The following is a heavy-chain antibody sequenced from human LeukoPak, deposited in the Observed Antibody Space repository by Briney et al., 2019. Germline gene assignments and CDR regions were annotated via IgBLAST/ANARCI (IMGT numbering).Heavy chain of an antibody. CDR3: AREAVVPAAIVGPFDY. CDR1: GGTFSSYA. V-gene: IGHV1-69*05. D-gene: IGHD2-2*01. CDR2: IIPIFGTA. Sequence: ASVKVSCKASGGTFSSYAISWVRQAPGQGLEWMGRIIPIFGTANYAQKFQGRVTITTDESTSTAYMELSSLRSEDTAVYYCAREAVVPAAIVGPFDYWGQGTLVTVSS. J-gene: IGHJ4*02.